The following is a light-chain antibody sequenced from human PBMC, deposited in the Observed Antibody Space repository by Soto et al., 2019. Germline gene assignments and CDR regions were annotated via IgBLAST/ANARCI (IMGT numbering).Light chain of an antibody. CDR2: DVS. CDR3: QQYNNWPFS. CDR1: QTVRNN. J-gene: IGKJ5*01. V-gene: IGKV3-15*01. Sequence: EFVLTQSPGTLSLSPGERATLSCRASQTVRNNYLAWYQQKSGQSPRLLIYDVSNRATGVPARFSGSGSETDFTLTISGLRSEDSAVYFCQQYNNWPFSFGQGTRLEIK.